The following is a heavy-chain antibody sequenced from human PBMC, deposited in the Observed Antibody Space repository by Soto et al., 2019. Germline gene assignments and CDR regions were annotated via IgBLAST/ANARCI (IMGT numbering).Heavy chain of an antibody. V-gene: IGHV4-38-2*01. CDR1: GYSISSGYY. Sequence: SETLSLTCAVSGYSISSGYYWGWIRQPPGKGLEWIGSIFYSGTTYYNPSLKSRVTLSVDTSRSQFSLKLSSVTAADTAIYYCARGAGSPTYYYNMDVWGQGTTVTVSS. CDR3: ARGAGSPTYYYNMDV. CDR2: IFYSGTT. J-gene: IGHJ6*02. D-gene: IGHD2-15*01.